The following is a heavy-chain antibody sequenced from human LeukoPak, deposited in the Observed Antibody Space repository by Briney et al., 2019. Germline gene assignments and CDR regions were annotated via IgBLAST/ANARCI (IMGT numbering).Heavy chain of an antibody. CDR2: INWNGGST. CDR1: GFTFDDYG. D-gene: IGHD3-16*02. CDR3: AKALSSSFYYFDL. J-gene: IGHJ2*01. V-gene: IGHV3-20*04. Sequence: GGSLRLSCAASGFTFDDYGMSWVRQAPGKGLEWVSGINWNGGSTGYADSVKGRFTISRDNSRNTLYLQMNSLRAEDTAVYYCAKALSSSFYYFDLGGRGTLVTVSS.